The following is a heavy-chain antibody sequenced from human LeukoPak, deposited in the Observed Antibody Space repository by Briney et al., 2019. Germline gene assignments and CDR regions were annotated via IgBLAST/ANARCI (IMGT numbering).Heavy chain of an antibody. CDR2: IIPIFGTA. Sequence: GSSVKVSCKASGGTFSSYAISWVRQAPGQGLEWMGGIIPIFGTANYAQKFQGRVTITADESTSTAYMELSSLRSEDTAVYYCARCGDTAMVTNGMDVWGQGTTVTVSS. D-gene: IGHD5-18*01. CDR3: ARCGDTAMVTNGMDV. CDR1: GGTFSSYA. J-gene: IGHJ6*02. V-gene: IGHV1-69*01.